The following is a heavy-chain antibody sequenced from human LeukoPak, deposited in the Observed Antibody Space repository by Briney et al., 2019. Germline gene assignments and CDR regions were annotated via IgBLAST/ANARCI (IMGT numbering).Heavy chain of an antibody. Sequence: GASVKVSCKASGYTFTNYYIHWVRQAPGQGLEWMGLINPGGGNTNYAQNFQGRVTMTRDTSASTVYMDLSSLRSEDTAVYYCAREIRYYDYVWGSYRTGGYYFDYWGQGTLVTVSS. D-gene: IGHD3-16*02. J-gene: IGHJ4*02. CDR1: GYTFTNYY. CDR2: INPGGGNT. CDR3: AREIRYYDYVWGSYRTGGYYFDY. V-gene: IGHV1-46*01.